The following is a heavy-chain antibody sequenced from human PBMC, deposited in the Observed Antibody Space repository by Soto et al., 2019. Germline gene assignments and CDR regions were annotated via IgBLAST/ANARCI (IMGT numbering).Heavy chain of an antibody. Sequence: QVQLVESGGGVVQPGRSLRLSCAASGFTFSSYGMHWVRQAPGKGLEWVAVISYDGSNKYYADSVKGRFTISRDNSKNTLYLQMTSLRAEDTAVYYCAKDQLRGVRGVITYYYGMDVWGQGTTVPVSS. CDR3: AKDQLRGVRGVITYYYGMDV. V-gene: IGHV3-30*18. J-gene: IGHJ6*02. CDR2: ISYDGSNK. D-gene: IGHD3-10*01. CDR1: GFTFSSYG.